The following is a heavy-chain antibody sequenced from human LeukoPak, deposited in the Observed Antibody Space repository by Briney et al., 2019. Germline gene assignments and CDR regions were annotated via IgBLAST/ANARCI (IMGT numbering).Heavy chain of an antibody. Sequence: PGGSLRLSCAASGFTFSSYAMQWVRQAPGKGLEWVALISYDGSNKFYADSVKGRFTISRDNAKNSLYLQMNSLRAEDTAVYYCARGAYYYDSSGYYRNWFDPWGQGTLVTVSS. D-gene: IGHD3-22*01. J-gene: IGHJ5*02. CDR2: ISYDGSNK. CDR1: GFTFSSYA. V-gene: IGHV3-30*04. CDR3: ARGAYYYDSSGYYRNWFDP.